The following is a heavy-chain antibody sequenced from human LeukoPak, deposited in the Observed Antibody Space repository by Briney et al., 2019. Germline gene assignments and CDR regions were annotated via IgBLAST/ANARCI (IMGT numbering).Heavy chain of an antibody. J-gene: IGHJ4*02. D-gene: IGHD3-10*01. CDR3: AKDKAVRGVIIRSYFDY. CDR1: GFTFDDYA. Sequence: AGGSLRLSCAASGFTFDDYAMHWVRQAPGKGLEWVSGISWNSGSIGYADSVKGRFTISRDNAKNSLYLQMNSLRAEDTALYYCAKDKAVRGVIIRSYFDYWGQGTLVTVSS. V-gene: IGHV3-9*01. CDR2: ISWNSGSI.